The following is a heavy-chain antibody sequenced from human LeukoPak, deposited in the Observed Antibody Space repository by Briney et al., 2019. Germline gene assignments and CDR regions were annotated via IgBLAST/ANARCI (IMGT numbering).Heavy chain of an antibody. V-gene: IGHV4-4*09. D-gene: IGHD3-3*01. CDR1: GGSISSYY. CDR3: ARGIGTYYDFWSGYHAFDI. Sequence: SETLSLTCTVSGGSISSYYWSWIRQPPGKGLEWIGYIYTSGSTNYNPSLKSRVTISVDTSKNQFSLKLSSATAADTAVYYCARGIGTYYDFWSGYHAFDIWGQGTMVTVSS. CDR2: IYTSGST. J-gene: IGHJ3*02.